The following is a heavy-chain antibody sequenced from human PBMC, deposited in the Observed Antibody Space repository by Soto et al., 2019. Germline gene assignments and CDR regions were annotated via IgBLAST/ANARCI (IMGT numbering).Heavy chain of an antibody. D-gene: IGHD6-13*01. CDR3: ARAGAYSRANMDV. CDR2: TYSGGSS. V-gene: IGHV3-66*01. CDR1: GLNVSSNS. J-gene: IGHJ6*03. Sequence: EVQLVESGGGLVQPGGSLRVSCAASGLNVSSNSMNWVRQAPGRGLEWVSITYSGGSSYYADSVKGRFTISRDNSKNTLFLQMNSLRAEDTAVYYCARAGAYSRANMDVWGKGNTITVSS.